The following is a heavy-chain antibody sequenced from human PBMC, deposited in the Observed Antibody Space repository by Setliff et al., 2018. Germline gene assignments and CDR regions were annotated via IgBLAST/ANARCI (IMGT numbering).Heavy chain of an antibody. CDR1: GGSFSGFY. V-gene: IGHV4-34*01. CDR2: INHSGST. Sequence: SETLSLTCAVYGGSFSGFYWSWIRQPPGKGLEWIGEINHSGSTNYNPSLKSRVTISVDTSKNQFSLKLSSVTAADTAVYYCARVSSYGSGSYYYYYYGMDVWG. J-gene: IGHJ6*01. CDR3: ARVSSYGSGSYYYYYYGMDV. D-gene: IGHD3-10*01.